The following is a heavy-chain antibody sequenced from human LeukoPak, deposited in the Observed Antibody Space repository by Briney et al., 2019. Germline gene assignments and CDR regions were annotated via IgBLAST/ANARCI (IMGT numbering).Heavy chain of an antibody. Sequence: GGSLRLSCAASGFTFSSYSMNWVRQAPGKGLEWVSYISSSSSTIYYADSVKGRFTISRDNAKNSLYLQMNSLRAEDTAVYYCAKTGYSGSDRFFDYWGQGILVTISS. J-gene: IGHJ4*02. CDR3: AKTGYSGSDRFFDY. D-gene: IGHD5-12*01. CDR2: ISSSSSTI. CDR1: GFTFSSYS. V-gene: IGHV3-48*01.